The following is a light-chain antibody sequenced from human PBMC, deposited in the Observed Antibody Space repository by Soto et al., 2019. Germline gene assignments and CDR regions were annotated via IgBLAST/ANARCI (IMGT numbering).Light chain of an antibody. CDR2: DVI. CDR1: SRDIGGYDF. Sequence: QSVLTQPPSASGSPGQSVTISCTGTSRDIGGYDFVSWYQQHPGKAPKLLIYDVIKRPSGVPDRFSGSKSGNTAFLTVSGLQTDDEADYYCSSYGGSNNVLFGGGTKLTVL. V-gene: IGLV2-8*01. J-gene: IGLJ2*01. CDR3: SSYGGSNNVL.